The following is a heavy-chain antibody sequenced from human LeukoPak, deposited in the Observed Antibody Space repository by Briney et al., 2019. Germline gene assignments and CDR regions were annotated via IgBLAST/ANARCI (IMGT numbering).Heavy chain of an antibody. J-gene: IGHJ4*02. D-gene: IGHD3-10*01. V-gene: IGHV1-2*02. CDR2: INPNSGGT. Sequence: GASVTVSCTSSGYTFTGYYMHWVRQAPAQGLEWLGWINPNSGGTNYAQKFQGRVTITRATSISTAYMELSRLRSDDTAVYYCAREGPEVLWLDYWGQGTLVTVSS. CDR3: AREGPEVLWLDY. CDR1: GYTFTGYY.